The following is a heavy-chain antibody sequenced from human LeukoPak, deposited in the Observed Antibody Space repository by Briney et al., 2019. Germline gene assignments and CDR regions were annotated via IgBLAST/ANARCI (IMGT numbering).Heavy chain of an antibody. CDR2: IYYSGST. Sequence: PSETLSLTCTVSGGSISSYHWSWIRQPPGKGLEWIGYIYYSGSTSYNPSLKSRVTISVDTSKNQFSLKLSSVTAADTAVYYCARLSTYDILTGYVYYGMDVWGQGTTVTVSS. CDR1: GGSISSYH. CDR3: ARLSTYDILTGYVYYGMDV. J-gene: IGHJ6*02. D-gene: IGHD3-9*01. V-gene: IGHV4-59*08.